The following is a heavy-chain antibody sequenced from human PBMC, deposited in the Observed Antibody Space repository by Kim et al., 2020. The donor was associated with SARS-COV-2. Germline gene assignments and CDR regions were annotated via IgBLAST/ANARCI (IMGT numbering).Heavy chain of an antibody. V-gene: IGHV3-9*01. J-gene: IGHJ4*02. Sequence: GGSLRLSCAASGFTFGDYAMHWVRQAPGKGLEWVSGISWNSGSIGYADSVKGRFTISRDNAKNSLYLQMNSLRAEDTALYYCAKEYNWNYGPLTYFDYWGQGTLVTVSS. CDR2: ISWNSGSI. CDR1: GFTFGDYA. D-gene: IGHD1-7*01. CDR3: AKEYNWNYGPLTYFDY.